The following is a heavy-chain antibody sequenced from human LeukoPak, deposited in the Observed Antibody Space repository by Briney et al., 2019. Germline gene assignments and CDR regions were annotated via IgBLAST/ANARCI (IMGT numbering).Heavy chain of an antibody. J-gene: IGHJ4*02. CDR2: IYYSGST. D-gene: IGHD4-17*01. V-gene: IGHV4-31*03. CDR3: ARGNYGDYAIDY. CDR1: GGSISSGGYY. Sequence: PSETLSLTCTVSGGSISSGGYYWSWIRQHPGKGLEWIGYIYYSGSTHYNPSLKSRVTISVDTSKNQFSLKLSSVTAADTAVYYCARGNYGDYAIDYWGQGTLVTVSS.